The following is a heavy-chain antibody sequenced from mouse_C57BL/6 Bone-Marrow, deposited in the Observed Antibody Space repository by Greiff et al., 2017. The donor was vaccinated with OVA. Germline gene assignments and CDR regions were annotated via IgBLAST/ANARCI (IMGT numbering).Heavy chain of an antibody. CDR1: GYTFTSYW. CDR3: AIYGYPPWFAY. D-gene: IGHD2-2*01. J-gene: IGHJ3*01. CDR2: IHPSDSDT. V-gene: IGHV1-74*01. Sequence: QVQLQQPGAELVKPGASVKVSCKASGYTFTSYWMHWVKQRPGQGLEWIGRIHPSDSDTNYNQKFKGKATLTVDKSSSPAYMQLSSLTSEDSAVYYCAIYGYPPWFAYWGQGTLVTVSA.